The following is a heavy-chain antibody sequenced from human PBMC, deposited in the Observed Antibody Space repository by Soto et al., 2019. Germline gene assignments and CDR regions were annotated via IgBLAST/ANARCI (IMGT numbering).Heavy chain of an antibody. D-gene: IGHD6-13*01. V-gene: IGHV1-69*12. CDR1: GGTFSSYA. CDR2: IIPIFGTA. Sequence: QVQLVQSGAEVKKPGSSVKVSCKASGGTFSSYAISWVRQAPGQGLEWMGGIIPIFGTANYAQKFQGRVTITADESTSTAYMELSSLRSEDTAVYYCARDRSSSWYSHLHYWGQGTLVTVSS. J-gene: IGHJ4*02. CDR3: ARDRSSSWYSHLHY.